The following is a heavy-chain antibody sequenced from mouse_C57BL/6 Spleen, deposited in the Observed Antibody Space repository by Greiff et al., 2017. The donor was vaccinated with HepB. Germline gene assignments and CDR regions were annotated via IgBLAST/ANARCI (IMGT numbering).Heavy chain of an antibody. D-gene: IGHD1-1*01. CDR1: GYTFTSYW. J-gene: IGHJ2*01. Sequence: QVQLQQPGAELVKPGASVKLSCKASGYTFTSYWMHWVKQRPGQGLEWIGMIHPNSGSTNYNEKFKSKATLTVDKSSSAAYMQLISLTSEDSAVYYCARGDREYYYGSRYFDYWGQGTTLTVSS. CDR2: IHPNSGST. CDR3: ARGDREYYYGSRYFDY. V-gene: IGHV1-64*01.